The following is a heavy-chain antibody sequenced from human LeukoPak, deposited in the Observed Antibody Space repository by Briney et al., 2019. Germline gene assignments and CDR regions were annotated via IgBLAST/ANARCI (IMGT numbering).Heavy chain of an antibody. CDR2: IYYSGST. Sequence: PSETLSLTCTVSGGSVSTGTYYWSWIRQPPGKGLEWIAYIYYSGSTNYNPSLMSRVTISVDTSKNQFSLKLRSVTAADTAVYYCAREVVTTRDFDYWGQGTLVTVSS. D-gene: IGHD3-22*01. V-gene: IGHV4-61*01. J-gene: IGHJ4*02. CDR1: GGSVSTGTYY. CDR3: AREVVTTRDFDY.